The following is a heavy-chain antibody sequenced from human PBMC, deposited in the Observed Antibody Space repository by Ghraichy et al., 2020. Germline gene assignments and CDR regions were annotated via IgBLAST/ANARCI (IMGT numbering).Heavy chain of an antibody. J-gene: IGHJ6*02. CDR2: MNPNSGNT. V-gene: IGHV1-8*01. D-gene: IGHD6-19*01. CDR1: GYTFTSYD. Sequence: ASVKVSCKASGYTFTSYDINWVRQATGQGLEWMGWMNPNSGNTGYAQKFQGRVTMTRNTSISTAYMELSSLRSEDTAVYYCARSGYSSGWYALILYYYGMDVWGQGTTVTVSS. CDR3: ARSGYSSGWYALILYYYGMDV.